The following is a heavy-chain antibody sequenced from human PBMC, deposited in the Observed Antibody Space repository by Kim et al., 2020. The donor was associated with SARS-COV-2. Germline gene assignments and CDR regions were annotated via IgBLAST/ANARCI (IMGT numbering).Heavy chain of an antibody. CDR2: IKRCANQV. Sequence: GGSLRLSCAASGFTFSNYEMNWVRQAPGKGLEWVSYIKRCANQVFYADSVKGRFTISRDNANNLLYLQMNSLRVEDTAIYYCAREESGTEIDYWGQGVLVAVSS. CDR3: AREESGTEIDY. CDR1: GFTFSNYE. V-gene: IGHV3-48*03. J-gene: IGHJ4*02. D-gene: IGHD1-1*01.